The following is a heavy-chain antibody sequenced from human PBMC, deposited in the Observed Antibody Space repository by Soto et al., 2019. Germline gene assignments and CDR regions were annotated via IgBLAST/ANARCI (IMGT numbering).Heavy chain of an antibody. Sequence: ASVKVSCKASGYTFTGYYMHWVRQAPGQGLEWMGWINPNSGGTNYAQKFQGWVTMTRDTSISTAYMELSRLRSDDTAVYYCARAYRDDSGYDPDAFDIWSQGTMVTVSS. D-gene: IGHD5-12*01. V-gene: IGHV1-2*04. CDR3: ARAYRDDSGYDPDAFDI. J-gene: IGHJ3*02. CDR1: GYTFTGYY. CDR2: INPNSGGT.